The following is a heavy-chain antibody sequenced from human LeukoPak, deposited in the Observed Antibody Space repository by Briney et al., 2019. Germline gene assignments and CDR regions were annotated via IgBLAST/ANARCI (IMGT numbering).Heavy chain of an antibody. CDR3: ARKLYYYGTSPAGWFGP. V-gene: IGHV3-7*01. CDR1: GFTFSSYS. CDR2: IKQDGSDE. J-gene: IGHJ5*02. Sequence: GGSLRLSCAASGFTFSSYSMNWARQPPGKGLEWVATIKQDGSDEYYVDSVKGRFTISRDNAKNSLYLQMDGLRAEDTAVYHCARKLYYYGTSPAGWFGPWGQGTLVTVSS. D-gene: IGHD3-10*01.